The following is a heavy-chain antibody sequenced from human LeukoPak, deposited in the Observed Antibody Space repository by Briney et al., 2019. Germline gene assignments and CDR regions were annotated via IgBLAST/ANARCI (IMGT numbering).Heavy chain of an antibody. J-gene: IGHJ4*02. CDR3: ARSAGTPGYSYGFDS. CDR2: ISNSGSNI. CDR1: GFTFSDYY. D-gene: IGHD5-18*01. Sequence: PGGSLRLSCAASGFTFSDYYMIWIRQAPGKGLEWVSYISNSGSNICYADSVKGRLTISRDNAKHSLYLQMNSLRAEDTAVYYCARSAGTPGYSYGFDSWGQGTLLTVSS. V-gene: IGHV3-11*01.